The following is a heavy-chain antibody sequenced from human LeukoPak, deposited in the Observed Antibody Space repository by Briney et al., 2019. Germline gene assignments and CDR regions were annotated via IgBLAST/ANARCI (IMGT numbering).Heavy chain of an antibody. CDR1: GGTFSSYA. CDR2: IIPIFGTA. V-gene: IGHV1-69*05. CDR3: ARAEIEIATTHYYYYYMDV. D-gene: IGHD5-24*01. Sequence: GASVKVSCKASGGTFSSYAISWVRQAPGQGLEWMGGIIPIFGTANYAQKFQGRVTITTDESTSTAYMELSSLRSEDTAVYYCARAEIEIATTHYYYYYMDVWGKGTTVTVSS. J-gene: IGHJ6*03.